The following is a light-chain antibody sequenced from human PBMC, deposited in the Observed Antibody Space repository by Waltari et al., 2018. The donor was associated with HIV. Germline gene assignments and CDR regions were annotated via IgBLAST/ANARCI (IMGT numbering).Light chain of an antibody. V-gene: IGLV5-45*01. CDR1: SGINVGTYR. CDR3: MIWHSSAWV. J-gene: IGLJ3*02. Sequence: QAVLTQPASLSASPGASASLTCTLRSGINVGTYRIYWYQQKPGSPPRYLLRYRTDSDKEHCSRFPSRFAGSIDASAHAGILLISWLQSEDEADYYCMIWHSSAWVFGGGTKLTVL. CDR2: YRTDSDK.